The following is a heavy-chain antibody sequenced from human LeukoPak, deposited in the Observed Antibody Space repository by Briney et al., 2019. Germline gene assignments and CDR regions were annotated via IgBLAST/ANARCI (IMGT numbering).Heavy chain of an antibody. Sequence: PSETLSLTCTVSGGSISSSSYYWGWIRQPPGKGLEWIGSIYYSGSTYYNPSLKSRVTISVDTSKNQFSLKLSSVTAADTAVYYCARSLGGYYGSGSYYDDAFDIWGQGTMVTVSS. CDR1: GGSISSSSYY. CDR3: ARSLGGYYGSGSYYDDAFDI. D-gene: IGHD3-10*01. J-gene: IGHJ3*02. CDR2: IYYSGST. V-gene: IGHV4-39*01.